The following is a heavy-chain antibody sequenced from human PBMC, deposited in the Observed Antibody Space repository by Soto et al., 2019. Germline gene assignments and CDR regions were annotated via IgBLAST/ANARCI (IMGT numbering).Heavy chain of an antibody. CDR2: IYYSGST. CDR3: ARPGDSSGYYPFDY. Sequence: QVQLQESGPGLVKPSETLSLTCTVSGGSISSYYWSWIRQPPGKGLEWIGYIYYSGSTNYNPSLTSRVTISVETSKNQFSLKLSSVTAADTAVYYCARPGDSSGYYPFDYWGQGTLVTVSS. D-gene: IGHD3-22*01. CDR1: GGSISSYY. J-gene: IGHJ4*02. V-gene: IGHV4-59*08.